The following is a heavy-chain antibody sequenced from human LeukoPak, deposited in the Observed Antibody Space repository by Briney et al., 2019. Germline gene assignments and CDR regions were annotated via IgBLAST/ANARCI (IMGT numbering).Heavy chain of an antibody. CDR3: ARESQSPYKPYCSSTSCYLGWFDP. V-gene: IGHV4-34*01. J-gene: IGHJ5*02. CDR2: INHSGST. D-gene: IGHD2-2*01. CDR1: GGSFSGYY. Sequence: PSETLSLTCAVYGGSFSGYYWSWIRQPPGKGLEWIGEINHSGSTNYNPSLKSRVTMSVDTSKNQFSLKLSSVTAADTAVYYCARESQSPYKPYCSSTSCYLGWFDPWGQGTLVTVSS.